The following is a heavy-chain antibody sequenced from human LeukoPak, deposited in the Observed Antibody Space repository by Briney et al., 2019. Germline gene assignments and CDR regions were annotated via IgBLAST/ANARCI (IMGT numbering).Heavy chain of an antibody. Sequence: GRSLRLSCAASGFTFSSYGMHWVRQAPGKGLEGVAVISYDGSNKYYADSVKGRFTISRDNSKNTLYLQMNSLRADDTAIYYCAKAGNTAWTAVDYWGQGTLVTVSS. CDR3: AKAGNTAWTAVDY. J-gene: IGHJ4*02. CDR2: ISYDGSNK. V-gene: IGHV3-30*18. D-gene: IGHD2-2*02. CDR1: GFTFSSYG.